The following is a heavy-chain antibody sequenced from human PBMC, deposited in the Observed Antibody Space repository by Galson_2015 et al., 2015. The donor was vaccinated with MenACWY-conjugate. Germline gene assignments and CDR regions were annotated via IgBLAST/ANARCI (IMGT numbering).Heavy chain of an antibody. Sequence: SLRLSCAASGFTFSRYWMHWVRQSPGKGLVWVSRINSDGSAADYADSVKGRFTISRDNARNTLYLQMNSLRAEDTAVYYCAVYCSSTRCYGASGGYWGQGTLVTVSS. CDR3: AVYCSSTRCYGASGGY. CDR1: GFTFSRYW. CDR2: INSDGSAA. J-gene: IGHJ4*02. V-gene: IGHV3-74*01. D-gene: IGHD2-2*01.